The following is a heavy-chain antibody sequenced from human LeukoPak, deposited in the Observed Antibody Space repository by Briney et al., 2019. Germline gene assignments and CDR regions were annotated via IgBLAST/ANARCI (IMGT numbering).Heavy chain of an antibody. CDR1: GFTFNTYV. CDR2: IWYDGSNK. Sequence: PGGSLRLSCAASGFTFNTYVMHWVRQAPGKGLEWVAVIWYDGSNKYYSDSVKGRFTISRDNSKNTLYLQMNSLRAEDTAVYYWARDRAHTDFVRGGGGRFDPWGQGTLVTVSS. CDR3: ARDRAHTDFVRGGGGRFDP. V-gene: IGHV3-33*01. J-gene: IGHJ5*02. D-gene: IGHD2-21*02.